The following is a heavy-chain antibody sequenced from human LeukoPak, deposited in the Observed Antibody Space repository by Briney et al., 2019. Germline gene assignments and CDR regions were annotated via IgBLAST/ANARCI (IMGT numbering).Heavy chain of an antibody. Sequence: ASVKVSRKASGYTFTSYGISWVRQAPGQGLEWMGWISAYNGNTNYAQKLQGRVTMTTDTSTGTAYMELRSLRSDDTAVYYCAKTMILTGLYYYYYMDVWGKGTTVTVSS. J-gene: IGHJ6*03. D-gene: IGHD3-9*01. CDR1: GYTFTSYG. CDR2: ISAYNGNT. CDR3: AKTMILTGLYYYYYMDV. V-gene: IGHV1-18*01.